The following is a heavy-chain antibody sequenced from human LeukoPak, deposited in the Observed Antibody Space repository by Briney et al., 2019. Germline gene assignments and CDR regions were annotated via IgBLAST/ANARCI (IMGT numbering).Heavy chain of an antibody. CDR1: GLTFSSDA. J-gene: IGHJ4*02. V-gene: IGHV3-23*01. Sequence: GGSLRLSCAASGLTFSSDAMGWVRQAPGKGLGWVSTISGRGGSVDYADSVKGRFIISRDNSKNTLYLQMNSLRAEDTAVYYCAKLPQVAGDGYNFDYWGQGTLATVSS. D-gene: IGHD5-24*01. CDR3: AKLPQVAGDGYNFDY. CDR2: ISGRGGSV.